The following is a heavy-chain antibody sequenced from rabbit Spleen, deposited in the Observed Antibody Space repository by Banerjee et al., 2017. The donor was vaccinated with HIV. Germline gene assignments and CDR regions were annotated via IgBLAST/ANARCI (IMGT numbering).Heavy chain of an antibody. D-gene: IGHD1-1*01. Sequence: LSCTASGLDFSGDSYDSYMCWVRQAPGKGLEWIACIDIGSSGFTYFASWAKGRFTISKTSSTTVTLQMTSLTAADTATYFCARDTATSFSTYGMDLWGQGTLVTVS. CDR3: ARDTATSFSTYGMDL. J-gene: IGHJ6*01. V-gene: IGHV1S40*01. CDR2: IDIGSSGFT. CDR1: GLDFSGDSY.